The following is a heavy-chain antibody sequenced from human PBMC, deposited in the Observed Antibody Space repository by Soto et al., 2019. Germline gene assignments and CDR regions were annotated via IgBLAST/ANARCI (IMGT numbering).Heavy chain of an antibody. CDR2: VYPSDSQT. D-gene: IGHD2-21*02. Sequence: EVQLLQSGAEVKRPGESLKISCKGSGYKFSTYWIAWVRQMPGKGLEFMGIVYPSDSQTTYSPSCQGQVTISADKSINTAYLEWGGPKASDTAMYYCARLSMVLTVRAPSDLWGEGTMVTVSS. CDR3: ARLSMVLTVRAPSDL. V-gene: IGHV5-51*01. J-gene: IGHJ3*01. CDR1: GYKFSTYW.